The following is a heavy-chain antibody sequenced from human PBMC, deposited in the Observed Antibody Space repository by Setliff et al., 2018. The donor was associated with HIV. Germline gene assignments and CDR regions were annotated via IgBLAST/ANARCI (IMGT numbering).Heavy chain of an antibody. CDR2: ISGSGIGT. Sequence: PGGSLRLSCAASGFTFNTHAMSWVSQAPGKGLEWVSVISGSGIGTFYADSVKGRFTISRDNSKNTLYLQMNGLRVDDTAVYYCAKDGISGGSYPPYYFDYWGHGTLVTVSS. J-gene: IGHJ4*01. D-gene: IGHD6-19*01. CDR1: GFTFNTHA. CDR3: AKDGISGGSYPPYYFDY. V-gene: IGHV3-23*01.